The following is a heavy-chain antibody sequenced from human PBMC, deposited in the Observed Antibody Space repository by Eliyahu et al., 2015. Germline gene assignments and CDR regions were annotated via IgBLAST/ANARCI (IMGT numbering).Heavy chain of an antibody. J-gene: IGHJ6*02. CDR3: VRDSQGGLDV. V-gene: IGHV3-33*01. D-gene: IGHD3-16*01. CDR2: IWYDGSNK. Sequence: QVQLVESGGGVVQPGESLRLXCGAXGFTFRSYGMHWVRQAPGKGVEWVAVIWYDGSNKYQTESVKGRFSVFRDNSKNTLYLQMNSLRVEDTAVYYCVRDSQGGLDVWGQGTTVTVSS. CDR1: GFTFRSYG.